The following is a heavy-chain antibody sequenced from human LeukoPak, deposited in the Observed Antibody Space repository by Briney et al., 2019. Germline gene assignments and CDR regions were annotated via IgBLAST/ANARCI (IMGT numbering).Heavy chain of an antibody. CDR1: GFTFDDYA. J-gene: IGHJ4*02. Sequence: GGSLRLSCAASGFTFDDYAMHWVRQPPGKGLECVSLISGDGSITYYADSVKGRFTISRDNSKNSLYLQMNSPRTEDTALYYCAKDNWVATRGHYGFDYWGQGTLVTVSS. CDR2: ISGDGSIT. V-gene: IGHV3-43*02. CDR3: AKDNWVATRGHYGFDY. D-gene: IGHD5-12*01.